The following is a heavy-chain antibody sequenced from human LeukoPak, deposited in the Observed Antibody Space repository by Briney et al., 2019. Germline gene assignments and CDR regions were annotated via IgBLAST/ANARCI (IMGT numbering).Heavy chain of an antibody. V-gene: IGHV3-49*04. CDR2: IRSKAYGGTT. CDR1: GFTFGDLA. Sequence: PGGSLRLSCTASGFTFGDLALSWVRQAPGKGLEWVGFIRSKAYGGTTEYAASVKGRFTISRDDSKSIAYLQMNSLKTEDTAVYYCTRGRRVPGPWGQGTLVTVSS. CDR3: TRGRRVPGP. J-gene: IGHJ5*02.